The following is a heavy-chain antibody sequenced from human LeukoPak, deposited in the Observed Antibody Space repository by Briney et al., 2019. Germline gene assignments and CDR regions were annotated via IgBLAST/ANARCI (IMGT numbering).Heavy chain of an antibody. D-gene: IGHD1/OR15-1a*01. CDR3: ARGGTAVTFVNY. V-gene: IGHV1-2*02. J-gene: IGHJ4*02. CDR1: GYTFTGYY. Sequence: ASVRVSCKASGYTFTGYYIHCVRQAPGQGLEWMGWINPNSGGTNYGQNFQGRVTMTRDTSITTAYMELSRLRSDDTAVYFCARGGTAVTFVNYWGQGTLVTVSS. CDR2: INPNSGGT.